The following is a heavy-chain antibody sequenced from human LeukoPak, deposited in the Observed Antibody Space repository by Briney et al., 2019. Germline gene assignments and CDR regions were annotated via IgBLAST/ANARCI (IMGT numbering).Heavy chain of an antibody. J-gene: IGHJ5*02. V-gene: IGHV4-39*07. Sequence: SETLSLTCTVSGGSISSSSYYWGWIRQPPGKGLEWIGSIYYSGSTYYNPSLKSRVTISVDTSKNQFSLKLSSVTAADTAVYYCARTYSGSYYPGYNWFDPWGQGTLVTVSP. CDR3: ARTYSGSYYPGYNWFDP. CDR1: GGSISSSSYY. CDR2: IYYSGST. D-gene: IGHD1-26*01.